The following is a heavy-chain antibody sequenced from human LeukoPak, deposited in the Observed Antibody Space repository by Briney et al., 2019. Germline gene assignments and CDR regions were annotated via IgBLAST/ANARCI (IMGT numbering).Heavy chain of an antibody. CDR3: ARDTPYDILTGYYIYYDSSVLDY. CDR2: ISAYNGNT. V-gene: IGHV1-18*01. CDR1: GYTFTSYG. J-gene: IGHJ4*02. D-gene: IGHD3-9*01. Sequence: ASVKVSCKASGYTFTSYGISWVRQAPGQGLEWMGWISAYNGNTNYAQKLQGRVTMTTDTSTSTAYMELRSLRSDDTAVYYCARDTPYDILTGYYIYYDSSVLDYRGQGTLVTVSS.